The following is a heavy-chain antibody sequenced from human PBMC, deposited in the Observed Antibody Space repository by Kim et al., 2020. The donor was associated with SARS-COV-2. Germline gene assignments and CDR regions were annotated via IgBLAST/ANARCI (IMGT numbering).Heavy chain of an antibody. CDR3: AREPRGDRYDFWSGYYPYYFDY. CDR1: GFTFSSYA. CDR2: ISYDGSNK. J-gene: IGHJ4*02. Sequence: GGSLRLSCAASGFTFSSYAMHWVRQAPGKGLEWVAVISYDGSNKYYADSVKGRFTISRDNSKNTLYLQMNSLRAEDTAVYYCAREPRGDRYDFWSGYYPYYFDYWGQGTLVTVSS. V-gene: IGHV3-30-3*01. D-gene: IGHD3-3*01.